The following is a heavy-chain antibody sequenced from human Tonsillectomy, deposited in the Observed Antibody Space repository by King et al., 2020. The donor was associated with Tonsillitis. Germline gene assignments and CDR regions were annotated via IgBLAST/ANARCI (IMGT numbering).Heavy chain of an antibody. Sequence: VQLVESGAEVKKPGASVRVSCKTSGFIFTTYGFNWVRQAPGQGLEWMGWISAYNGNTNYAQKFHGRVTMTTDTSTNTAYMELRSLTSDDTAVYYCARDPRAVSPFPEFDYWGQGTLVTVSS. J-gene: IGHJ4*02. D-gene: IGHD1-14*01. CDR1: GFIFTTYG. CDR3: ARDPRAVSPFPEFDY. V-gene: IGHV1-18*01. CDR2: ISAYNGNT.